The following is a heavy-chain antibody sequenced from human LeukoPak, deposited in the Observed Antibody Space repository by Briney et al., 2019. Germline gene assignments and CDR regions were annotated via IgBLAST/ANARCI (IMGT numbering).Heavy chain of an antibody. CDR2: ISWNSGSI. CDR1: GFTFDDYA. CDR3: AKDIRVMTTVTTNSWFDP. D-gene: IGHD4-11*01. J-gene: IGHJ5*02. V-gene: IGHV3-9*01. Sequence: PGGSLRLSCAASGFTFDDYAMHWVRQAPGKGLEWVSGISWNSGSIGYADSVKGRFTISRGNAKNSLYLQMNSLRAEDTALYYCAKDIRVMTTVTTNSWFDPWGQGTLVTVSS.